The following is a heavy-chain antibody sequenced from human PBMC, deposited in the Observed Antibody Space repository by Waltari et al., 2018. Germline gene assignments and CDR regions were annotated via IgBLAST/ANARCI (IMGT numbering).Heavy chain of an antibody. CDR1: GGSISSSSYY. V-gene: IGHV4-39*01. Sequence: QLQLQESGPGLVKPSETLSLTCTVSGGSISSSSYYWGWIRQPTGKGLEWIGSIYYSGSTYANPSLKSRVTISVDTSKNQFSLKLSSVTAADTAVYYCARHGRGRGISARPRNFDYWGQGTLVTVSS. CDR2: IYYSGST. J-gene: IGHJ4*02. CDR3: ARHGRGRGISARPRNFDY. D-gene: IGHD6-6*01.